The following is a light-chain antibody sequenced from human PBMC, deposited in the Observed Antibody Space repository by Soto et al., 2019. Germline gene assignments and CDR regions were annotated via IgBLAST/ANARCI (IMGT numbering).Light chain of an antibody. CDR3: QQYESTPPT. CDR1: QSVLYNSNNKNY. J-gene: IGKJ2*01. CDR2: WAS. Sequence: DIVMTQSPDSLAVSLGERATINCKSSQSVLYNSNNKNYLAWYQQRPGQPTKLLIYWASTRESGVPDRFSCSGYGTDFPLTITSRQDEDVAVYYCQQYESTPPTFGQGTKLEIK. V-gene: IGKV4-1*01.